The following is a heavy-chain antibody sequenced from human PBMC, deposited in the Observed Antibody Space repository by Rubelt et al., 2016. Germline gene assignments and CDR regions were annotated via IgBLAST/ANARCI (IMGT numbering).Heavy chain of an antibody. CDR1: GGTFSSYA. Sequence: QVQLVQSGAEVKKPGSSVKVACKASGGTFSSYAISWVRQAPGQGLEWMGGIIPIFGTANYAQKLQGRVTINADKSTGTAYMELSSLRSEDTSVYYCARDLVGVVITTHDAFDIWGQGTMVTVSS. V-gene: IGHV1-69*06. J-gene: IGHJ3*02. CDR3: ARDLVGVVITTHDAFDI. CDR2: IIPIFGTA. D-gene: IGHD3-22*01.